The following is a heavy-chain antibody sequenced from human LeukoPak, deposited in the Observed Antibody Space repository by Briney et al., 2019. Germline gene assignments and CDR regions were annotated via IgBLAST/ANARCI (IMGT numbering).Heavy chain of an antibody. J-gene: IGHJ6*03. D-gene: IGHD2-21*01. V-gene: IGHV5-51*01. CDR1: GYSFTSYW. Sequence: GESLQISCKGSGYSFTSYWIGWVRQMPGKGLEWMGIIYPGDSDTRYSPSFQGQVTISADKSISTAYLQWSSLKASDTAMYYCARVYCGGDCYQIYYYYMDVWGKGTTVTVSS. CDR3: ARVYCGGDCYQIYYYYMDV. CDR2: IYPGDSDT.